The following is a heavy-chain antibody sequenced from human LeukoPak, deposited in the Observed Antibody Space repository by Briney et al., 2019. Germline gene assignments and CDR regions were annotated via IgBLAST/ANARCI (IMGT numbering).Heavy chain of an antibody. CDR1: GGSISSSNYY. CDR2: IYYGSVFYSVST. Sequence: SETLSLTCTVSGGSISSSNYYWGWIRQPPGKGLEWIGSIYYGSVFYSVSTYYNPSLKSRVTMSGDTSKNQFSLKLSSVTAADTAAYYCARLGYCSGGSCYYYYYMDVWGKGTTVTVSS. D-gene: IGHD2-15*01. J-gene: IGHJ6*03. V-gene: IGHV4-39*07. CDR3: ARLGYCSGGSCYYYYYMDV.